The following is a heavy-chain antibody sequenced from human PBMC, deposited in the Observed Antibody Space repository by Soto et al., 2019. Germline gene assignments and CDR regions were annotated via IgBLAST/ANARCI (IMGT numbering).Heavy chain of an antibody. V-gene: IGHV1-18*01. CDR2: ITTYNGNA. CDR3: ASASSGSYFEAFDI. Sequence: QVQLVQSGAEVRKPGASVKVSCKASGYSFPIYGISWVRQAPGQGLEWMGWITTYNGNAKYVEKFQGRVTMTTDTSTSTAYMELTNLRSDDTAVYYCASASSGSYFEAFDIWGQGTMVTVSS. D-gene: IGHD3-10*01. CDR1: GYSFPIYG. J-gene: IGHJ3*02.